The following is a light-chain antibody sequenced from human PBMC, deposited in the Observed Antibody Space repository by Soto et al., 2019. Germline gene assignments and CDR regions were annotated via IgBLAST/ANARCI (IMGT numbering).Light chain of an antibody. CDR2: DAS. J-gene: IGKJ1*01. CDR3: QQRYSGWT. V-gene: IGKV3-11*01. Sequence: EVVLTQSPATLSLSPGERATLSCRTCQSVSNYLAWYQQKPGQAPRLLIYDASNRATGIPARFSGSGSGTDFTLTISSLEPEDFAVYYCQQRYSGWTFGQGTKVEIK. CDR1: QSVSNY.